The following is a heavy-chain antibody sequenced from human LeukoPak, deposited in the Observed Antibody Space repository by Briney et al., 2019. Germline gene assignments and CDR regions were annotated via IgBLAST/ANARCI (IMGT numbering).Heavy chain of an antibody. CDR1: GYTFTRYY. Sequence: ASVKVSCKASGYTFTRYYMHWVRQAPGQGLEWMGIINPSGGSTSYAQKFQGRVTMTRDTSTSTVYMELSSLRSEDTAVYYCARGPSITMVRGGQWYYYMDVWGKGTTVTISS. CDR3: ARGPSITMVRGGQWYYYMDV. V-gene: IGHV1-46*01. J-gene: IGHJ6*03. CDR2: INPSGGST. D-gene: IGHD3-10*01.